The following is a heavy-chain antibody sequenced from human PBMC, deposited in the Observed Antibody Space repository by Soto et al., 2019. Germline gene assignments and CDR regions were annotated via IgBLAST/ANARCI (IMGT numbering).Heavy chain of an antibody. J-gene: IGHJ4*02. CDR1: GYIFTSYV. CDR3: ARSAPPIDY. V-gene: IGHV1-3*01. CDR2: INAGNGNT. Sequence: ASVKVSCKASGYIFTSYVMEWVRQAPGQRLEWMGWINAGNGNTKYSQKFQGRVTITRDTSANTAYMELSSLRSEDTAVYYCARSAPPIDYWGQGTLVTVS.